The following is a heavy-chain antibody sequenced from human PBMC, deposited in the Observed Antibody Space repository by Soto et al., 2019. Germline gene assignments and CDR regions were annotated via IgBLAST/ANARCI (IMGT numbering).Heavy chain of an antibody. CDR3: AKDYRTHRRGEVFDS. D-gene: IGHD3-10*01. CDR2: VTGSAGNT. Sequence: ESGGGLVQPGGSLRLSCAASGFTFSSYAMNWVRQAPGKGLEWVSVVTGSAGNTYYADSVKGRFTISRDNSRNTVYLQMNSLRAEDTAIYYCAKDYRTHRRGEVFDSWGQGTLVTVSS. V-gene: IGHV3-23*01. J-gene: IGHJ4*02. CDR1: GFTFSSYA.